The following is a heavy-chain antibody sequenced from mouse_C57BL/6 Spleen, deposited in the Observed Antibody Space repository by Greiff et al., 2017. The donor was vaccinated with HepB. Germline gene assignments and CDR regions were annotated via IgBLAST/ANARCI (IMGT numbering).Heavy chain of an antibody. Sequence: QVTLKVSGPGILQSSQTLSLTCSFSGFSLSTSGMGVSWIRQPSGKGLEWLAHIYWDDDKRYNPSLKSRLTISKDTSRNQVFLKITSVDTADTATLYCAREGGYDGCGGYAMDYWGQGTSVTVSS. CDR2: IYWDDDK. J-gene: IGHJ4*01. D-gene: IGHD1-1*01. V-gene: IGHV8-12*01. CDR1: GFSLSTSGMG. CDR3: AREGGYDGCGGYAMDY.